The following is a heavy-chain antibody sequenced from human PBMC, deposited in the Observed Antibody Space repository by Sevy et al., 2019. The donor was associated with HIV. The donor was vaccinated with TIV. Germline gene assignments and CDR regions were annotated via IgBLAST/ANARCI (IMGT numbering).Heavy chain of an antibody. CDR3: ARGKTPDSSGYYYYYYGMDV. D-gene: IGHD3-22*01. CDR2: ISSSSSYI. V-gene: IGHV3-21*01. Sequence: GGSLRLSCAASGFTFRNYVMNWVRQPPGKGLEWVSSISSSSSYIYYADSVKGRFTISRDNAKNSLYLQMNSLRAEDTAVYYCARGKTPDSSGYYYYYYGMDVWGQGTTVTVSS. CDR1: GFTFRNYV. J-gene: IGHJ6*02.